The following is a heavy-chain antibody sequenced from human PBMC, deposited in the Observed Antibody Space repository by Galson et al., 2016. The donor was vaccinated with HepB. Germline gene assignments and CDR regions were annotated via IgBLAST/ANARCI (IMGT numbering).Heavy chain of an antibody. CDR2: ITSSGGNT. J-gene: IGHJ4*02. CDR1: GFTFTRYA. CDR3: AKDGIMVAANPYHFHY. D-gene: IGHD2-15*01. Sequence: SLRLSCAASGFTFTRYAMTWVRQAPGKGLEWVSSITSSGGNTYYTDSVKGRFTISRDNSQNTLLLQMNGLRAEDTAVYYCAKDGIMVAANPYHFHYWGQGTPVTVSS. V-gene: IGHV3-23*01.